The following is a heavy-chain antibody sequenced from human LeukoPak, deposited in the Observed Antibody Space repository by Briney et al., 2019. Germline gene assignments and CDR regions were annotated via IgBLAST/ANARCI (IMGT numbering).Heavy chain of an antibody. CDR1: AGSISSYY. CDR3: ARGRGWFGDY. V-gene: IGHV4-59*01. J-gene: IGHJ4*02. Sequence: SETLSLTCTVSAGSISSYYWSWIRQPPGKGLEWIGYIYYSGSTNYNPSLKSRVTISVDTSKNQFSLKLSSVTAADTAVYYCARGRGWFGDYWGQGTLVTVSS. D-gene: IGHD3-10*01. CDR2: IYYSGST.